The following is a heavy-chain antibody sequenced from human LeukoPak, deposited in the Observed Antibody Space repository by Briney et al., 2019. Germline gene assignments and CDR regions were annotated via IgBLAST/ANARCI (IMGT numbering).Heavy chain of an antibody. CDR1: GFTFSSYS. CDR2: ISSSSSTI. D-gene: IGHD3-22*01. V-gene: IGHV3-48*01. J-gene: IGHJ4*02. CDR3: ARGDYYDSSGYYYDYY. Sequence: PGGSLRLSCAASGFTFSSYSMNWVRQAPGKGLEWVSYISSSSSTIYYADSVKGRFTISRDKAKNSLYLQMNSLRAEDTAVYYCARGDYYDSSGYYYDYYWGQGTLVTVSS.